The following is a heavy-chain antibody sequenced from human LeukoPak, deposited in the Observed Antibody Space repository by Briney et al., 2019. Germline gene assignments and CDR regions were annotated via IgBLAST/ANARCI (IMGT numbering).Heavy chain of an antibody. CDR3: ARADSYGSILDY. CDR2: IDQDGSAE. V-gene: IGHV3-7*04. Sequence: RSGGSLRLSCAASGFTFSNYWMSWVRQSPGRGLEWVANIDQDGSAEYYVDSVGGRFTVFRDNAKNSLYLQIDSLRAEDTAVYYCARADSYGSILDYWGRGTLVTVSS. D-gene: IGHD5-18*01. J-gene: IGHJ4*02. CDR1: GFTFSNYW.